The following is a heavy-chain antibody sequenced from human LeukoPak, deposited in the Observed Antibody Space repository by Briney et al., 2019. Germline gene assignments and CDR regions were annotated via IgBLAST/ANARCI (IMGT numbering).Heavy chain of an antibody. D-gene: IGHD6-6*01. J-gene: IGHJ4*02. CDR1: GGSISSSSYY. CDR2: IYYSGST. CDR3: ARDKPMYTSLYGF. V-gene: IGHV4-39*07. Sequence: SETLSLTCTVSGGSISSSSYYWGWIRQPPGKGLEWIGSIYYSGSTYYNPSLKSRVTISVDTSKNQFSLKLSSVTAADTAVYYCARDKPMYTSLYGFWGQGTLVTVSS.